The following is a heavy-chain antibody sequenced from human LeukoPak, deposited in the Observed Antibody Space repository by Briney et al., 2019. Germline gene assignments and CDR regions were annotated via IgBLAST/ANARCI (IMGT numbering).Heavy chain of an antibody. CDR1: GGTFSSYA. J-gene: IGHJ4*02. D-gene: IGHD6-19*01. V-gene: IGHV1-69*06. Sequence: SVKVSCKASGGTFSSYAISWVRQAPGQGLEWMGGIIPIFGTANYAQKFQGRVTITADKSTSTAYMELSSLRSEDTAVYYCARDSSIAVAGTFNYWGQGTLVTVSS. CDR2: IIPIFGTA. CDR3: ARDSSIAVAGTFNY.